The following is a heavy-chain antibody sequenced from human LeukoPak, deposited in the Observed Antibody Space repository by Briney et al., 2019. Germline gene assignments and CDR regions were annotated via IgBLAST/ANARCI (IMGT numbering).Heavy chain of an antibody. J-gene: IGHJ1*01. Sequence: LETLSLTCSVSGGPISGYQWNWIRQPPGKGLEWIAYMYYRGTTNYRPSLRSRVTMSVDTSKNQFSLRLSSVTAADTAVYYCASVPADESTGYGRGYYQHWGQGTLVTVSS. CDR3: ASVPADESTGYGRGYYQH. CDR1: GGPISGYQ. D-gene: IGHD3-22*01. V-gene: IGHV4-59*01. CDR2: MYYRGTT.